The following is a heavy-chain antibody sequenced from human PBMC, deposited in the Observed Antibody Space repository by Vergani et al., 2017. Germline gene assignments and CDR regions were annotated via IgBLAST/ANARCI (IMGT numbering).Heavy chain of an antibody. CDR2: INPNSGGT. J-gene: IGHJ3*02. D-gene: IGHD2-21*02. V-gene: IGHV1-2*02. CDR1: GDTFTGYY. Sequence: QVQLVQSGAEVKKPGASVKVSCKASGDTFTGYYLLWVRQAPGQGLEWMGWINPNSGGTDYAQKFQGRVTMTRDTSISTAYMELSRLRSDDTAVYFCARAYCGGDCYWRSAFDIWGQGTMVTVSS. CDR3: ARAYCGGDCYWRSAFDI.